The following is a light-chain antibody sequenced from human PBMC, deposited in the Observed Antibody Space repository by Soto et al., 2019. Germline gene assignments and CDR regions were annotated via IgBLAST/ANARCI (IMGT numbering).Light chain of an antibody. CDR1: QSVPSNS. V-gene: IGKV3-20*01. J-gene: IGKJ1*01. Sequence: EVVLTQSPGTLSLSPGERATLSCRASQSVPSNSLAWYQQKPGQTPRLLISLASSRAPDIPERFIGSGSGTDFTLTINRLEPADFAVYYCQQYGSAPWTFGQGTRVEIK. CDR3: QQYGSAPWT. CDR2: LAS.